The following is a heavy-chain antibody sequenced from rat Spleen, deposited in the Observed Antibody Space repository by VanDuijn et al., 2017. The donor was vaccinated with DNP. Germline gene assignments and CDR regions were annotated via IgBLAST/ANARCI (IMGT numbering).Heavy chain of an antibody. V-gene: IGHV3-1*01. Sequence: EVHLQESGPGLVTPSQSLSLTCSVTGYSITSNYWAWIRKFPGNKMEWMGYISYSGSTGYNPSLKSRISITRDTSKNQFFLQLNSVTTEDTATYYCARSVYFGSYIPFAYWGQGTLVTVSS. J-gene: IGHJ3*01. D-gene: IGHD1-2*01. CDR1: GYSITSNY. CDR3: ARSVYFGSYIPFAY. CDR2: ISYSGST.